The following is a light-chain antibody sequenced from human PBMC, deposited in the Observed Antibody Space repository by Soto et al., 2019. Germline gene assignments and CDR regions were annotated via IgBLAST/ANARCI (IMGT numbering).Light chain of an antibody. V-gene: IGLV2-23*02. CDR2: EVS. CDR1: SSDVGSYNL. Sequence: QSALTQPASVSGSPGQSITISCTGTSSDVGSYNLVSWYQQHPGKAPKLMIYEVSKRPSGVSNRFSGSKSGNTASLTSSGLQAEHEADYYCCSYAGSSTRVSGGVTELT. CDR3: CSYAGSSTRV. J-gene: IGLJ3*02.